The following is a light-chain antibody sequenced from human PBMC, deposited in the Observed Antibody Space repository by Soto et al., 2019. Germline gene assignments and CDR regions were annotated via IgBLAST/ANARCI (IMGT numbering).Light chain of an antibody. CDR3: QQLNSYPQT. J-gene: IGKJ1*01. V-gene: IGKV1-9*01. CDR1: QGISSY. Sequence: IQLTQSPSSLSASLVYRFTITCLASQGISSYLAWYQQKPGKAPKLLIYAASTLQSGVPSRFSGSGSGTDFTLTISSLQPEDFATYYCQQLNSYPQTFGQGTKVDIK. CDR2: AAS.